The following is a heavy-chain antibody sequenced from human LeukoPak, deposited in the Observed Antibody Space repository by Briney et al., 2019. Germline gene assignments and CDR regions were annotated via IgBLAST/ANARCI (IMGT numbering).Heavy chain of an antibody. D-gene: IGHD5-18*01. CDR3: AREVMVTASFDY. CDR2: IKQDGSEK. Sequence: GGSLRLSCAASGFMFSSNWMSWVRLAPGKGLEWVANIKQDGSEKYYVDSVKGRFTVSRDNAKNSLYLQMNSLRAEDTAVYYCAREVMVTASFDYWGQGTLVTVSS. CDR1: GFMFSSNW. V-gene: IGHV3-7*03. J-gene: IGHJ4*02.